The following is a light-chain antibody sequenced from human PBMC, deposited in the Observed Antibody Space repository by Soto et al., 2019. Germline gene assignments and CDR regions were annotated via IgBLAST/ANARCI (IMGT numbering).Light chain of an antibody. CDR3: HHYDGSPRT. CDR2: GVF. J-gene: IGKJ2*01. Sequence: ETVLTQSPGTVALSPGERATLSCTTSQSVSSNYLAWYQQKPGQAHRLLIYGVFSRATGIPDRFSGSVSGTDFTLTISGLEPEDSAVYYCHHYDGSPRTFRQGTKLES. V-gene: IGKV3-20*01. CDR1: QSVSSNY.